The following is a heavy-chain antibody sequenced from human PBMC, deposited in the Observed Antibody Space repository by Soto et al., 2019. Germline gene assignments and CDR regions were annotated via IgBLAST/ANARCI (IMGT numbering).Heavy chain of an antibody. V-gene: IGHV1-18*01. D-gene: IGHD1-26*01. CDR1: GYTFTSYG. J-gene: IGHJ6*02. Sequence: QVQLVQSGAEVKKPGASVKVSCKASGYTFTSYGISWVRQAPGQGLEWMGWISAYNGNTNYAQKLQGRVTMTTDTSTSTAYMEPRSLRSDDTAVYYCARDSRIVGPTRYYYYGMDVWGQGTTVTVSS. CDR2: ISAYNGNT. CDR3: ARDSRIVGPTRYYYYGMDV.